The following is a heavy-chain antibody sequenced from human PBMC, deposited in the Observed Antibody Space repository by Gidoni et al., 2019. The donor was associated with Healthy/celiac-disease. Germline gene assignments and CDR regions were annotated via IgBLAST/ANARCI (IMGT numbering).Heavy chain of an antibody. CDR2: INHSGST. D-gene: IGHD5-18*01. CDR1: GGSFSGYY. Sequence: VQLQQSGAGLLKPSETLSLTCAVYGGSFSGYYWCWIRQPPGKGLEWIGEINHSGSTNYNPSLKSRVTISVDTSKNQFSLKLSSVTAADTAVYYCARRGSLGYSYGSRVFDYWGQGTLVTVSS. J-gene: IGHJ4*02. CDR3: ARRGSLGYSYGSRVFDY. V-gene: IGHV4-34*01.